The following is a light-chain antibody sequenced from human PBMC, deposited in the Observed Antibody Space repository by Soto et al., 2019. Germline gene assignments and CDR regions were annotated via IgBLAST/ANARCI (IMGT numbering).Light chain of an antibody. CDR1: SSDVGSYNR. J-gene: IGLJ1*01. V-gene: IGLV2-18*02. CDR3: SSYRSSSTYV. Sequence: QSVLTQPPSVSGSPGQSVTISCTGTSSDVGSYNRVSWYQQTPGTAPKLMIYEVNNRPSGVPDRFSGSKSGNTASLTISWLQAEDEADYYCSSYRSSSTYVFGTGTKVTVL. CDR2: EVN.